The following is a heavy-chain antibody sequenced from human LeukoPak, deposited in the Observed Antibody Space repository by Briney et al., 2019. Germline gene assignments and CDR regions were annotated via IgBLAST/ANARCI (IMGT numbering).Heavy chain of an antibody. D-gene: IGHD1-7*01. CDR3: ARDLGFTGTTGY. CDR2: INPNSGNT. CDR1: GYTFTGYY. Sequence: LRASVKVSCKASGYTFTGYYMHWVRQAPGQGLEWMGWINPNSGNTNYAQKLQGRVTMTTDTSRSTAYMELRSLRSDDTAVYYCARDLGFTGTTGYWGQGTLVTVSS. J-gene: IGHJ4*02. V-gene: IGHV1-2*02.